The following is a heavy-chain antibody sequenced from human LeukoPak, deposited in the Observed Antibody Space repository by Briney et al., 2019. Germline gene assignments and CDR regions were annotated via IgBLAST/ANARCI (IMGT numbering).Heavy chain of an antibody. CDR1: GYSFTNYW. V-gene: IGHV5-51*01. CDR2: IYPGDSDT. D-gene: IGHD3-10*01. J-gene: IGHJ6*02. CDR3: ATSVSSYGFDV. Sequence: GESLKISCKGSGYSFTNYWIGWVRQMPGKGLEWMGIIYPGDSDTRYSPSFQGQVTILVDKSISTVYLQWSSLKASDTAMYYCATSVSSYGFDVWGQGTTVTVTS.